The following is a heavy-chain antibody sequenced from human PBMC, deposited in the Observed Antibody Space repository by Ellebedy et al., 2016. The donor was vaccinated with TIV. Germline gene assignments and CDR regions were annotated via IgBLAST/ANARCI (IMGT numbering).Heavy chain of an antibody. CDR2: ISFNGRTI. V-gene: IGHV3-30*18. CDR1: GFIFSGYG. D-gene: IGHD5-18*01. CDR3: AKESHNEGYGAFFDS. J-gene: IGHJ4*02. Sequence: GGSLRLXCAASGFIFSGYGMHWVRQAPGKGLEWVAVISFNGRTIYSADSVKGRFSISRDNSKNTLDLHMNSLRPEDTAVYYCAKESHNEGYGAFFDSWGQGTLVTVSS.